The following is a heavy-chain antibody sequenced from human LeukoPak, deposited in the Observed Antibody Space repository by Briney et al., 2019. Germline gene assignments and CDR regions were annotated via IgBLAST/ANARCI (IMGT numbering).Heavy chain of an antibody. V-gene: IGHV1-8*01. CDR2: MNPNSGNT. D-gene: IGHD1-1*01. Sequence: GASVKVSCEASGYTLTSYGINWVRQATGQGLEWMGWMNPNSGNTGYAQKFQGRVTMTRNTSISTAYMELSSLRSEDTAVYYCARGGYEYYYYGMDVWGQGTTVTVSS. CDR1: GYTLTSYG. J-gene: IGHJ6*02. CDR3: ARGGYEYYYYGMDV.